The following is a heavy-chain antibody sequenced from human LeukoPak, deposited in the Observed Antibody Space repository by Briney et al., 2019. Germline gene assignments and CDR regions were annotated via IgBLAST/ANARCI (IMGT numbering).Heavy chain of an antibody. CDR1: GFTFSDYW. CDR2: IKQDGSEK. J-gene: IGHJ4*02. CDR3: ARRGGSSSRRSPIDY. D-gene: IGHD6-6*01. V-gene: IGHV3-7*01. Sequence: GGSLRLSCAASGFTFSDYWMAWVRQAPGKGPEWVANIKQDGSEKYYVDSVRGRFTISRDNAKNSLFLQMNSLRVEDTAVYYCARRGGSSSRRSPIDYWGQGTLVTVSS.